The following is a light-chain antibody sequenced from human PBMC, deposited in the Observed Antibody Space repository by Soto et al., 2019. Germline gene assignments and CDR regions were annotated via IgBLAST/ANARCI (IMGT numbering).Light chain of an antibody. CDR2: DVS. CDR1: SSDVGGYNY. Sequence: QSALTQPRSVSGSPGQSVTISCTGTSSDVGGYNYVSWYQQHPGKAPKLMIYDVSKRPSGVPDPFSGSKSGNTASLTISGLKAKDGADYSGASYAGSSTFGLFAGGTKLAV. CDR3: ASYAGSSTFGL. V-gene: IGLV2-11*01. J-gene: IGLJ3*02.